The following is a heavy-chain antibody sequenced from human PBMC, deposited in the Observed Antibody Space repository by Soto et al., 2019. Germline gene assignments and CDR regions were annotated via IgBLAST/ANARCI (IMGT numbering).Heavy chain of an antibody. CDR2: IWYDGSNK. Sequence: GGSLRLSCAASGFTFSSYGMHWVRQAPGKGLEWVAVIWYDGSNKYYADSVKGRFTISRDNSKNTLYLQMNSLRAEDTAVYYCARDDPPLVPLDYWGQGTLVTVSS. CDR3: ARDDPPLVPLDY. V-gene: IGHV3-33*01. J-gene: IGHJ4*02. D-gene: IGHD6-13*01. CDR1: GFTFSSYG.